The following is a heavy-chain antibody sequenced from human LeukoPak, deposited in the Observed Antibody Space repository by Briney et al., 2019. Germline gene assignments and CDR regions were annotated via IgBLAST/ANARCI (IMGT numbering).Heavy chain of an antibody. V-gene: IGHV1-69*05. CDR1: GGTFSNYA. CDR2: IIPIFGTA. D-gene: IGHD1-26*01. CDR3: ARGSKREDFDY. Sequence: SVKVSCKASGGTFSNYAISWVRQAPGQGLEWMGGIIPIFGTANYAQKFQGRVTITTDESTSTAYMELSSLRSEDTAVYYCARGSKREDFDYWGQGTLVTVSS. J-gene: IGHJ4*02.